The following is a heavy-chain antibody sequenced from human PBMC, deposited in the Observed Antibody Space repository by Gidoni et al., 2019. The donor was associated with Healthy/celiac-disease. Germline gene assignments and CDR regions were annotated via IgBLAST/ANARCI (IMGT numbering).Heavy chain of an antibody. CDR3: ASTLYDYGDLLDY. V-gene: IGHV4-34*01. J-gene: IGHJ4*02. Sequence: QVQLQQWGAGLLKPSETLSLTCAVYGGSFRGSYWSWIRQPPGKVLEWLGEINHSGSTNYNPALKSRVTISGDTSKNQFSLKLSSVTAADTAVYYCASTLYDYGDLLDYWGQGTLVTVSS. D-gene: IGHD4-17*01. CDR2: INHSGST. CDR1: GGSFRGSY.